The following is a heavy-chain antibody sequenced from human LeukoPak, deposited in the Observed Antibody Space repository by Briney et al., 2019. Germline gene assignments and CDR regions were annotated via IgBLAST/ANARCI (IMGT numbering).Heavy chain of an antibody. CDR2: MNPNSGNT. CDR3: ARAVRQLVGSDYYYYGMDV. J-gene: IGHJ6*02. V-gene: IGHV1-8*01. D-gene: IGHD6-6*01. Sequence: ASVKASCKASGYTFTSYDINWVRQATGQGLEWMGWMNPNSGNTGYAQKFQGRVTMTRNTSISTAYMELSSLRSEDTAVYYCARAVRQLVGSDYYYYGMDVWGQGTTVTVSS. CDR1: GYTFTSYD.